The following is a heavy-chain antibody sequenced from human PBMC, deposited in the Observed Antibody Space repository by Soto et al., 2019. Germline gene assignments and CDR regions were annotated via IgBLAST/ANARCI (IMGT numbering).Heavy chain of an antibody. V-gene: IGHV4-30-4*01. D-gene: IGHD2-15*01. CDR3: ARAPTRLLRTEYYFDY. J-gene: IGHJ4*02. CDR1: GGSISSGDYY. Sequence: SETLSLTCTVSGGSISSGDYYWSWIRQPPGKGLEWIGYIYYSGSTYYNPSLKSRVTISVDTSKNQFSLKLSSVTAADTAVYYCARAPTRLLRTEYYFDYWGQGTLVTVSS. CDR2: IYYSGST.